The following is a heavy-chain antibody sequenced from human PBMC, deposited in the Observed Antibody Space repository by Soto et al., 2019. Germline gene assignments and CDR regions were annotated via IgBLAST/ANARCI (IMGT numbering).Heavy chain of an antibody. CDR3: VRDNSHIIVTPFDL. CDR1: GFTFSNFE. Sequence: GGSLRLSCAASGFTFSNFEINWVRQVPGKGREWLSYISFRGTTTYYAGSVRGRFTISRDNAKNSVFLQMDSLRVEDTAIYYCVRDNSHIIVTPFDLWGQGTLVTVSS. D-gene: IGHD2-21*01. CDR2: ISFRGTTT. J-gene: IGHJ4*02. V-gene: IGHV3-48*03.